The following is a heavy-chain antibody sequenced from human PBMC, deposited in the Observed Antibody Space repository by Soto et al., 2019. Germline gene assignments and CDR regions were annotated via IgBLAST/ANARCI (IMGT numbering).Heavy chain of an antibody. V-gene: IGHV1-69*13. CDR1: GGTFSNYA. D-gene: IGHD3-10*01. J-gene: IGHJ5*02. CDR2: IIPIFGTA. Sequence: SVKVCCTASGGTFSNYASRLVRQAPGQGLEWMGGIIPIFGTANYAQKFQGRVTITADESTSTAYMELSSLRSEDTAVYYCARWYYYGSGSYSQFDTWGQETLVTVSS. CDR3: ARWYYYGSGSYSQFDT.